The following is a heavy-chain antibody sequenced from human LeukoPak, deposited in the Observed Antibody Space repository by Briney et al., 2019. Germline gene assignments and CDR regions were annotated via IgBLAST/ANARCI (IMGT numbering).Heavy chain of an antibody. CDR3: VRACGGHCHLGDY. V-gene: IGHV3-21*01. Sequence: GGSLSLSCAVSGFTFSDYRMNWVRQAPGKGLEWVSSITRSSSHRYYADSVKGRFTISRHNAKDSLYLQMNGLRAEDTAVYYCVRACGGHCHLGDYWGQGTLVTVSS. D-gene: IGHD2-21*02. J-gene: IGHJ4*02. CDR2: ITRSSSHR. CDR1: GFTFSDYR.